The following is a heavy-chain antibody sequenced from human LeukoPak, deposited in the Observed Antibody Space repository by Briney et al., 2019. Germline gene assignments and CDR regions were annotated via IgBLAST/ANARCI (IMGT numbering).Heavy chain of an antibody. V-gene: IGHV3-11*04. J-gene: IGHJ4*02. CDR2: SSTSGSIT. D-gene: IGHD3-10*02. Sequence: GGSLRLSCAASGFTFSDYYMSWIRQALGKGLQWLAYSSTSGSITYYADSVKGRFTISRDNAKNSVYLQMNSLRAEDTAVYYCARDFSDVRGNIFDSWGQGTLVTVSS. CDR3: ARDFSDVRGNIFDS. CDR1: GFTFSDYY.